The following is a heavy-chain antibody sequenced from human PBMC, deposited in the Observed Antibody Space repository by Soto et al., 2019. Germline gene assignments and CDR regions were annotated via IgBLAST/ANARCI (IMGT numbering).Heavy chain of an antibody. V-gene: IGHV1-69*01. Sequence: QAQLVQSGAEVKKPGSSVKVSCKASGGTFSTYAINWVRQAPGQGLEWMGGFIPIFSTPTYAQKLQGRVTITADESTSTVFMELSSLTSDDTAVYYCARGRDSSGFQSIFRFDPWGQGTLVTVSS. D-gene: IGHD3-22*01. CDR3: ARGRDSSGFQSIFRFDP. CDR1: GGTFSTYA. J-gene: IGHJ5*02. CDR2: FIPIFSTP.